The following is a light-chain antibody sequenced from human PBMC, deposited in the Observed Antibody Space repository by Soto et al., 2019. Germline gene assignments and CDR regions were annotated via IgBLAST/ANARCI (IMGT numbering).Light chain of an antibody. Sequence: DIELPQSHATLSSSVGERLTITGRARPSIPRWLSWDPKSNGKPDNVLIYYGVTLESGVTARFSGSGSGTEFTLLKSSVQPDDFGNHYCQQYKTFGQGTKVDIK. J-gene: IGKJ1*01. V-gene: IGKV1-5*01. CDR2: YGV. CDR3: QQYKT. CDR1: PSIPRW.